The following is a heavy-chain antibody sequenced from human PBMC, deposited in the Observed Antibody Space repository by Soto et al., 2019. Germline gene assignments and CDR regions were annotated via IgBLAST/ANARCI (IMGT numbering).Heavy chain of an antibody. CDR1: GFSFTSYT. J-gene: IGHJ3*02. CDR2: ISAGGRSI. CDR3: ARSTPGNPFDI. D-gene: IGHD3-10*01. Sequence: GGSLRLSCAASGFSFTSYTMNWVRQAPGKGQEWVASISAGGRSIYYADSLKGRSTVSRDNAKSSLYLQMNSLRAEDTAVYYCARSTPGNPFDIWGQGTMVTVSS. V-gene: IGHV3-21*01.